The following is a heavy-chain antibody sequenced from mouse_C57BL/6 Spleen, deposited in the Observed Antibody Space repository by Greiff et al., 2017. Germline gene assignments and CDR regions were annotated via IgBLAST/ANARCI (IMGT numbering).Heavy chain of an antibody. CDR2: IYPRSGNT. CDR1: GYTFTSYG. J-gene: IGHJ1*03. V-gene: IGHV1-81*01. Sequence: VKVVESGAELARPGASVKLSCKASGYTFTSYGISWVKQRTGQGLEWIGEIYPRSGNTYYNEKFKGKATLTADKSSSTAYMELRSLTSEDSAVYFCARGGVGYFDVWGTGTTVTVSS. CDR3: ARGGVGYFDV.